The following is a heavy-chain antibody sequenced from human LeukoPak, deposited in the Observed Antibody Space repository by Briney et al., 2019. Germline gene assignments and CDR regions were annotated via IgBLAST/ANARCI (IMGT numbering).Heavy chain of an antibody. V-gene: IGHV4-30-4*01. J-gene: IGHJ5*02. CDR3: ARPYYYDSRIDP. CDR1: GGSISSGDYY. Sequence: SETLSLTCTISGGSISSGDYYWSWIRQPPGKGLEWIGYTYYSGSTYYNPSLKSRATISVDTSKNQFSLKLTSVTAADTAVYYCARPYYYDSRIDPWGQGTLVTVSS. CDR2: TYYSGST. D-gene: IGHD3-22*01.